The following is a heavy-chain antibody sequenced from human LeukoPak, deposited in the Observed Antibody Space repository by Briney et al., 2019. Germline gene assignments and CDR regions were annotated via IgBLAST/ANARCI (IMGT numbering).Heavy chain of an antibody. CDR1: GFTFSSYA. CDR3: AKDPPSISRDAFDV. V-gene: IGHV3-23*01. CDR2: ISGSGGTT. J-gene: IGHJ3*01. D-gene: IGHD3-3*02. Sequence: AGGSLRLSCAASGFTFSSYAMSWVRQAPGKGLEWVSSISGSGGTTYYADSVKGRFTISRDNSKNALYLQMDSLRAEDTALYYCAKDPPSISRDAFDVWGQGTMVTVSS.